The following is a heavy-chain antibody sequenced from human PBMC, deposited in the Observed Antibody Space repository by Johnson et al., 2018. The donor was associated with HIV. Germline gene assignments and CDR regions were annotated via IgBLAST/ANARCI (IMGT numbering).Heavy chain of an antibody. CDR2: ISGSGGST. Sequence: VHLVESEGGLVQPGGSLRLSCAASGFTFSSYAMSWVRQAPGKGLEWVSAISGSGGSTYYAASVTGRFTISRDNTKNTLYLQMNSLRAEDTAVYYCAKDRMYDYGDYGGAFDIWGQGTMVTVSS. V-gene: IGHV3-23*04. CDR1: GFTFSSYA. D-gene: IGHD4-17*01. CDR3: AKDRMYDYGDYGGAFDI. J-gene: IGHJ3*02.